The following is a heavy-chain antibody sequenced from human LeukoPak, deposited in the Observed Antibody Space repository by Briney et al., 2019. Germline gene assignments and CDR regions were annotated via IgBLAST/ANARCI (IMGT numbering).Heavy chain of an antibody. CDR2: INKDGSEK. D-gene: IGHD1-1*01. Sequence: SGGSLRLSCAASGLSISNFWMHWVRQAPGEGLEWVAIINKDGSEKRYVASVKGRFTLSRDNAKNSVYLQMNSLRAEDTALYYCVTDGDKWNDFEYWGQGTLVTVSS. CDR1: GLSISNFW. V-gene: IGHV3-7*01. J-gene: IGHJ4*02. CDR3: VTDGDKWNDFEY.